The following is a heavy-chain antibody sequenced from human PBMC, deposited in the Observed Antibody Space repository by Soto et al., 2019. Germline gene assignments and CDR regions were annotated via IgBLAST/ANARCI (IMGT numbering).Heavy chain of an antibody. CDR3: AKGLTSFYGSGELDY. J-gene: IGHJ4*02. CDR1: GFTFSSYG. D-gene: IGHD3-10*01. Sequence: PGGSLRLSCAASGFTFSSYGIHWVRQAPGKGLEWVAVISYDGSNKYYADSVKGRFTISRDNSKNTLYLQMNSLRAEDTAVYYCAKGLTSFYGSGELDYWGQGTLVTVSS. CDR2: ISYDGSNK. V-gene: IGHV3-30*18.